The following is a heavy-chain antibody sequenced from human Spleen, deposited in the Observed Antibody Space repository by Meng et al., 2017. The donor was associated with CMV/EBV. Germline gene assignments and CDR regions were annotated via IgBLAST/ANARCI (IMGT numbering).Heavy chain of an antibody. V-gene: IGHV1-2*02. CDR1: GYTFTGYY. J-gene: IGHJ4*02. Sequence: QVQLVHAGAEVKKPWASVKFSCNASGYTFTGYYMHLVRQAPGQGLEWIGWINPNSGGTNYAQKFQGRVTMTRDTSISTAYMELSRLRSDDTAVYYCARHSPIDYWGQGTLVTVSS. CDR3: ARHSPIDY. CDR2: INPNSGGT. D-gene: IGHD5-18*01.